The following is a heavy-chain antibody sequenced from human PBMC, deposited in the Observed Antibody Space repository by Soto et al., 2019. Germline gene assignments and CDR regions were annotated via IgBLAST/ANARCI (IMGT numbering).Heavy chain of an antibody. CDR3: ARDRWTAAPFHFDY. CDR2: MYHSGST. J-gene: IGHJ4*02. CDR1: GYSISSVYY. V-gene: IGHV4-38-2*02. D-gene: IGHD6-13*01. Sequence: SETLSLTCAVSGYSISSVYYWCWIRQPPGKGLEWIGSMYHSGSTYYNPSLKSRVTISVDTSKNQFSLKLSSVTAADTAVYYCARDRWTAAPFHFDYWGQGTLVTVSS.